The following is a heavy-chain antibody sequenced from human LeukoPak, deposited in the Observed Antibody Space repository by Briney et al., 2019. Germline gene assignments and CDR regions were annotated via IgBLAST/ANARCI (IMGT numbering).Heavy chain of an antibody. V-gene: IGHV4-30-2*01. CDR1: GGSISSGGYS. Sequence: SETLSLTCAVSGGSISSGGYSWSWIRQPPGKGLEWIGYIYHSGSTYYNPSLKSRVTISVDRSKNQFSLKLSSVTAADTAVYHCAREEVAVGGTGGGFDYWGQGTLVTVSS. CDR2: IYHSGST. CDR3: AREEVAVGGTGGGFDY. J-gene: IGHJ4*02. D-gene: IGHD1-26*01.